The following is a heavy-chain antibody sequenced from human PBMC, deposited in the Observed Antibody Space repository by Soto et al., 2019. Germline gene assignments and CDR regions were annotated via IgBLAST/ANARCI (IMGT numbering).Heavy chain of an antibody. Sequence: GSVKGSCKASGYTFARCDINWVREATGQGVEWGGWRNPNSGNTGYAQKFQGRVTMTRNTSISTAYMELSSLRSEDTAVYSCALPTDSIAVAPTGHHISSYHYYGLDVWGQGTTVTV. CDR2: RNPNSGNT. J-gene: IGHJ6*02. D-gene: IGHD6-19*01. CDR1: GYTFARCD. CDR3: ALPTDSIAVAPTGHHISSYHYYGLDV. V-gene: IGHV1-8*01.